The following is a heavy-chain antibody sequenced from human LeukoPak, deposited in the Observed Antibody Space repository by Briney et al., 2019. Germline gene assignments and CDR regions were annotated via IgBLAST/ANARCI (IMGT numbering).Heavy chain of an antibody. J-gene: IGHJ4*02. Sequence: ASVKVSCKASGGTFSSYAISWLRQAPGQGLEWMGGIIPIFGTANYAQKFQGRVTITADESTSTAYMELSSLRSEDTAVYYCARDHTYYYDSSGYYYPYWGQGTLVTVSS. D-gene: IGHD3-22*01. CDR3: ARDHTYYYDSSGYYYPY. V-gene: IGHV1-69*13. CDR1: GGTFSSYA. CDR2: IIPIFGTA.